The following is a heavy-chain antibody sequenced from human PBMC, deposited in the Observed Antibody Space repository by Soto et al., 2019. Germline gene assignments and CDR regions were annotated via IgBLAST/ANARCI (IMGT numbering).Heavy chain of an antibody. J-gene: IGHJ4*02. CDR2: ISGSGDYT. CDR3: TTLSDSYGYIHFDY. D-gene: IGHD5-18*01. V-gene: IGHV3-23*01. CDR1: GFTFGNYA. Sequence: EVQLLESGGGLVQPGGSLRLSCAASGFTFGNYALSWVRQAPGKGLEWVSTISGSGDYTYYPDSVKGRFTIARDNSKNTLYLQMNSLKTEDTAVYYCTTLSDSYGYIHFDYWGQGTLVTVSS.